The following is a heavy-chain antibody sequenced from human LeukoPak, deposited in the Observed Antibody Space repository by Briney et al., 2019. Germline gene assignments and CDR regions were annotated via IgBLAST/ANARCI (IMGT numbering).Heavy chain of an antibody. CDR1: RFTFSSYS. J-gene: IGHJ4*02. V-gene: IGHV3-21*01. CDR3: ARVDGSGSYYIGY. D-gene: IGHD3-10*01. Sequence: GGSLRLSCAASRFTFSSYSMNWVRQAPGKGLEWVSSISSSSSYIYYADSVKGRFTISRDNAKNSLYLQMNSLRAEDTAVYYCARVDGSGSYYIGYWGQGTLVTVSS. CDR2: ISSSSSYI.